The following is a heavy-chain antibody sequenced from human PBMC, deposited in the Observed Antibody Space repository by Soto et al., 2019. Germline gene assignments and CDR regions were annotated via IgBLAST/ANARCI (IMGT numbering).Heavy chain of an antibody. D-gene: IGHD2-8*01. J-gene: IGHJ5*02. Sequence: QVQLVQSGAEVKKPGASVKVSCKASGYTFINYDINWVRQGPGQGLEWVGWMNPDSGNTGYAQNFQGRVTMTGNTSISAVYMELSSLTSEDTAVYYCARRRGSNGWFDLWGQGTLVTVSS. V-gene: IGHV1-8*01. CDR2: MNPDSGNT. CDR1: GYTFINYD. CDR3: ARRRGSNGWFDL.